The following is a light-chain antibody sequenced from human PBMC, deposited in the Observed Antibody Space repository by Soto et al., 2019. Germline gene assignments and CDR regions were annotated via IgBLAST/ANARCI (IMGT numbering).Light chain of an antibody. CDR1: HSMSSY. V-gene: IGKV1-39*01. CDR2: AAS. CDR3: QQSYSTPWT. Sequence: DIPMTQSPSSLSASVGDRVTITCRASHSMSSYLNWYQQKPGKAPKLLIYAASILQNGVPSRFSGSGSGTDFTLTISSLQPEDFATYYWQQSYSTPWTFGQGTKVEI. J-gene: IGKJ1*01.